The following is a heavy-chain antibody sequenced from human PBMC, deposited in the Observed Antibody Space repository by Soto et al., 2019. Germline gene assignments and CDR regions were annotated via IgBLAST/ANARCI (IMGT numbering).Heavy chain of an antibody. D-gene: IGHD5-12*01. CDR2: IIPIFGTA. CDR1: GGTFSSYA. Sequence: SVKVSCKASGGTFSSYAISWVRQAPGQGLEWMGGIIPIFGTANYAQKVQGRVTITADESTSTAYMELSSLRSEDTAVYYCARGGRAIVATRRATSGRYYYYGMDVWGQGTTVTVSS. CDR3: ARGGRAIVATRRATSGRYYYYGMDV. V-gene: IGHV1-69*13. J-gene: IGHJ6*02.